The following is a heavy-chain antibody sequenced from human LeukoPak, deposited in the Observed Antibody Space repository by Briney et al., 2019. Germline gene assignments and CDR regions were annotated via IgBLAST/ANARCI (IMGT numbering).Heavy chain of an antibody. CDR2: IYPGDSDT. CDR1: GYSFTSYW. V-gene: IGHV5-51*03. J-gene: IGHJ3*02. D-gene: IGHD3-22*01. Sequence: GESLKISCKGSGYSFTSYWIGWVRQMPGKGLEWMGIIYPGDSDTRYSPSFQGQVTISADKSISTAYLQWSSLKASDTAMYYCAISQYYYDSSGSPWDAFDIWGQGTMVTVSS. CDR3: AISQYYYDSSGSPWDAFDI.